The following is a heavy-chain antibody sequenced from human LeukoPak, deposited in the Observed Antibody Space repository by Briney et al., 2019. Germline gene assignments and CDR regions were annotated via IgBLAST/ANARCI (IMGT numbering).Heavy chain of an antibody. CDR3: ARVRVTGYSNFAY. J-gene: IGHJ4*02. Sequence: GGSLRLSCAASGFTISSYYMAWVRQAPGKGLEWVSVIYHSGNTDYADSVKGRFTISRDNSKNTVYLQMSSLRAEDTAVYHCARVRVTGYSNFAYWGQGTLVTVCS. D-gene: IGHD3-9*01. V-gene: IGHV3-53*01. CDR2: IYHSGNT. CDR1: GFTISSYY.